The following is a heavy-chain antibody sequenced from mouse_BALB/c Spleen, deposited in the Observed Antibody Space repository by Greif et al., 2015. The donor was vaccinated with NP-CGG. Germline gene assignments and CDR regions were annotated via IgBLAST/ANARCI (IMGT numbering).Heavy chain of an antibody. V-gene: IGHV3-2*02. Sequence: EVKLVESGPGLVKPSQSLSLTCTVTGYSITSDYAWNWIRQFPGNKLEWMGYISYSGSTSYNPSLKSRISITRDTSKNQFFLQLNSVTTEDTATYYCARRDYRYNFAYWGQGTLVTVSA. CDR1: GYSITSDYA. CDR3: ARRDYRYNFAY. D-gene: IGHD2-14*01. CDR2: ISYSGST. J-gene: IGHJ3*01.